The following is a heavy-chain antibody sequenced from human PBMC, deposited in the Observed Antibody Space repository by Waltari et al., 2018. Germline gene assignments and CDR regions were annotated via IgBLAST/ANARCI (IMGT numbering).Heavy chain of an antibody. CDR3: AKAPEGEQWLIPA. D-gene: IGHD6-19*01. V-gene: IGHV3-30*18. J-gene: IGHJ3*01. Sequence: QVQLVESGGGVVQPGRSLRLPCSASGFTFSSYGMPWVRQAPGKGLELVAVISYDGSNKYYADSVKGRFTISRDNSKNTLYLQMNSLRAEDTAVYYCAKAPEGEQWLIPAWGQGTMVTVSS. CDR2: ISYDGSNK. CDR1: GFTFSSYG.